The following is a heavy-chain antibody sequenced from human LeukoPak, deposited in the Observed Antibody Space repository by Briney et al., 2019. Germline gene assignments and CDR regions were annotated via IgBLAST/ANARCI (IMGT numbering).Heavy chain of an antibody. CDR3: ARGHRWIQLWFGY. V-gene: IGHV3-21*01. Sequence: GGSLRLSCAASGFTFSSYSMNWVRQAPGKGLEWVSSISSSSSYIYYADSVRGRFTISRDNAKNSLYLQMNSLKAEDTAVYYCARGHRWIQLWFGYWGQGTLVTVSS. D-gene: IGHD5-18*01. CDR2: ISSSSSYI. CDR1: GFTFSSYS. J-gene: IGHJ4*02.